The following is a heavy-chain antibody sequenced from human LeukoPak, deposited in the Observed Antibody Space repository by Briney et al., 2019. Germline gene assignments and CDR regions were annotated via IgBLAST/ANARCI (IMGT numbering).Heavy chain of an antibody. CDR3: ARSSYGDYYFDY. CDR2: IYYSGST. CDR1: GGSISSGGYS. V-gene: IGHV4-31*11. D-gene: IGHD4-17*01. J-gene: IGHJ4*02. Sequence: PSETLSLTCAVSGGSISSGGYSWSWIRQPPGKGLEWIGYIYYSGSTYYNPSLKSRPTISVDTSKNQFSLKLSSVTAADTAVYYCARSSYGDYYFDYWGQGTLVTVSS.